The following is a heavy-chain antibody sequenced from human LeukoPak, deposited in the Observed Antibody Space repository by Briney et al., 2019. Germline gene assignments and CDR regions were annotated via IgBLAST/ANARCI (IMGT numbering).Heavy chain of an antibody. CDR2: IYNSGST. J-gene: IGHJ6*02. Sequence: GGSLRLSCAASGFTVSSNHMNWVRQAPGKGLEWVSVIYNSGSTSYADSVKGRSTISRDNSKNTLYVQMSSLRAEDTATYYCATGDGSGTNYFYYYGMDVWGQGTRVTVSS. CDR3: ATGDGSGTNYFYYYGMDV. CDR1: GFTVSSNH. V-gene: IGHV3-53*01. D-gene: IGHD3-10*01.